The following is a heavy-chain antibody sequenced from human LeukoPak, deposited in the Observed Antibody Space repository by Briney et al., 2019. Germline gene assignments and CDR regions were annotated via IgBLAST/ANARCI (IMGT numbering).Heavy chain of an antibody. Sequence: GGSLRLSCAASAFTFSSYSMNWVRQAPGKGLEWVSFISTSSSYIHYVDSVKGRFTISRDNAKNSLYLQMNSLRAEDTAVYYCAKDPEPYYYDSSGYYFKGAFDIWGQGTMVTVSS. CDR3: AKDPEPYYYDSSGYYFKGAFDI. J-gene: IGHJ3*02. CDR2: ISTSSSYI. V-gene: IGHV3-21*04. CDR1: AFTFSSYS. D-gene: IGHD3-22*01.